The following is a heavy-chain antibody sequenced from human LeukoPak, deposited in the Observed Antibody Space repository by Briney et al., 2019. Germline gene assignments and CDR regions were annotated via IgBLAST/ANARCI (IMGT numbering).Heavy chain of an antibody. Sequence: GASVKVPCKASGYTFDKFGIAWVRQAPGQGLEWMGWISPQNGNTKYAQKVQDRVSMTIDTSTSTAYMELRSLRSEDTAVYYCARAAPFDPWGQGTLVTVSS. V-gene: IGHV1-18*01. CDR2: ISPQNGNT. J-gene: IGHJ5*02. CDR1: GYTFDKFG. CDR3: ARAAPFDP.